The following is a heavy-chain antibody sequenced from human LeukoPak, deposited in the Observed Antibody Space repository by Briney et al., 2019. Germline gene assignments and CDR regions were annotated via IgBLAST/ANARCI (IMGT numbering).Heavy chain of an antibody. CDR1: GFTFSTYA. Sequence: GGSLRLSCAASGFTFSTYAMHWVRQALAKGLDWVAFISYDGSKKDYADSVKGRFSISRDNSKNTLYLQMNSLRAAATTVYYYARELLGAFDYWGQETLVTVSS. J-gene: IGHJ4*02. D-gene: IGHD7-27*01. V-gene: IGHV3-30-3*01. CDR2: ISYDGSKK. CDR3: ARELLGAFDY.